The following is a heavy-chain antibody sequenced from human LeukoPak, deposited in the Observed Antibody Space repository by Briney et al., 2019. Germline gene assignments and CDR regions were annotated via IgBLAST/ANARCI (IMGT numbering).Heavy chain of an antibody. J-gene: IGHJ5*02. CDR1: GYTFTSYA. CDR3: ARGPPPIEQWLVGRRGNWFDP. V-gene: IGHV1-3*01. Sequence: ASVKVSCKASGYTFTSYAMHWVRQAPGQRLEWMGWINAGNGNTKYSQKFQGRVTITRDTSAGTAYMELSSLRSEDTAVYYCARGPPPIEQWLVGRRGNWFDPWGQGTLVTVSS. CDR2: INAGNGNT. D-gene: IGHD6-19*01.